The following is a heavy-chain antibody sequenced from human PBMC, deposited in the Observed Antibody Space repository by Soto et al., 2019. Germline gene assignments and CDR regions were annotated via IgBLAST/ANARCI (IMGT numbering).Heavy chain of an antibody. CDR1: GGSISSSGYY. CDR2: IYYSGST. V-gene: IGHV4-31*03. D-gene: IGHD2-15*01. J-gene: IGHJ6*03. CDR3: AREDRLYYYYYYMDV. Sequence: SETLSLTCTVSGGSISSSGYYWSWIRQHPGKGLEWIGYIYYSGSTYYNPSLKSRVTISVDTSKNQFSLKLSSVTAADTAVYYCAREDRLYYYYYYMDVWGKGTTVTVSS.